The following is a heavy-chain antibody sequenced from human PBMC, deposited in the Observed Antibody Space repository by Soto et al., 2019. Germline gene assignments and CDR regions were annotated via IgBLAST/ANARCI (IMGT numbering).Heavy chain of an antibody. CDR2: IKGDGSEK. J-gene: IGHJ4*02. V-gene: IGHV3-7*04. Sequence: EVQLVESGGGLVQPGGSLRLSCAASGFTFSSYWINWVRQTPGKGLEWVANIKGDGSEKYYVDSLKGRFTISRDNAKNSRYLQLNSLRAGDTAVYYCVRGTMAPGVGHWGQGTRVTVSS. CDR1: GFTFSSYW. D-gene: IGHD2-8*01. CDR3: VRGTMAPGVGH.